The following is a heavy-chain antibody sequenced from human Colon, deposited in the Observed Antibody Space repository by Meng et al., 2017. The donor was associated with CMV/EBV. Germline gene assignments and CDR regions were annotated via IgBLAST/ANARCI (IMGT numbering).Heavy chain of an antibody. Sequence: GESLKISCTASGFTFGDYAMSWVRQAPGKGLEWVSFISSSSDISYTDSVKGRFTIFRDSAQNLLYLEMIGLRDEDTAVYYCARVRLPGAYHDSDGSPIKNWFDPWGHGTLVTVSS. CDR3: ARVRLPGAYHDSDGSPIKNWFDP. D-gene: IGHD3-22*01. CDR1: GFTFGDYA. J-gene: IGHJ5*02. V-gene: IGHV3-69-1*01. CDR2: ISSSSDI.